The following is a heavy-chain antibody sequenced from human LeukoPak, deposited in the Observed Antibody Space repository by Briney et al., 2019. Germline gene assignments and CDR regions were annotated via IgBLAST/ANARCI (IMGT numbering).Heavy chain of an antibody. CDR3: ARALRKRHTAYFDY. J-gene: IGHJ4*02. CDR1: GFTFSSYS. D-gene: IGHD5-18*01. Sequence: GGSLRLSCAASGFTFSSYSMNWVRQAPGKGLEWVSSISSSSSYIYYADSVKGRFTISRDNAKNSLYLQMNSLRAEDTAVYYCARALRKRHTAYFDYWGQGTLVTVSS. V-gene: IGHV3-21*04. CDR2: ISSSSSYI.